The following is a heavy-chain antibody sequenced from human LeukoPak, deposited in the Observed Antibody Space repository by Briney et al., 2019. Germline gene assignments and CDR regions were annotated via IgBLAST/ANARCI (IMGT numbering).Heavy chain of an antibody. CDR3: AGGPYYDSSGPIGALSAFDI. CDR1: GFTFSSYS. D-gene: IGHD3-22*01. CDR2: ISSSSSTI. J-gene: IGHJ3*02. V-gene: IGHV3-48*02. Sequence: SGGSLRLSCAASGFTFSSYSMTWVRQAPGKGLEWVSYISSSSSTIYYADSVKGRFTISRDNAKNSLYLQMNSLRDEDTAVYYCAGGPYYDSSGPIGALSAFDIWGQGTMVTVSS.